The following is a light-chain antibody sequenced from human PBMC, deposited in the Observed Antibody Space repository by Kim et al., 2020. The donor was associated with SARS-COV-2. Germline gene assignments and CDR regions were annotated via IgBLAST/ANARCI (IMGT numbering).Light chain of an antibody. J-gene: IGKJ2*01. CDR2: DAS. V-gene: IGKV3-11*01. CDR1: QSVSSY. Sequence: SPGERATLSCRASQSVSSYLAWYQQKPGQAPRLLIYDASNRATGIPARFSGSGSGTDFTLTISSLEPEDFAVYYCQQRSNWLGMYTFGQGTKLEI. CDR3: QQRSNWLGMYT.